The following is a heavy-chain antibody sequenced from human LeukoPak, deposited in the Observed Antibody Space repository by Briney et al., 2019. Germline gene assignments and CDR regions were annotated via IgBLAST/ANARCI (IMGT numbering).Heavy chain of an antibody. CDR1: GYTFTSYA. V-gene: IGHV1-3*01. J-gene: IGHJ4*02. CDR3: VRSTQGDGSDY. CDR2: INAGNGNT. Sequence: GASVKVSCKASGYTFTSYAMHWVRQAPGQRLEWMGWINAGNGNTKYSQKFQGRVTITRDTSASTAYMELSSLRSEDTAVYYCVRSTQGDGSDYWGQGTLVTVSS.